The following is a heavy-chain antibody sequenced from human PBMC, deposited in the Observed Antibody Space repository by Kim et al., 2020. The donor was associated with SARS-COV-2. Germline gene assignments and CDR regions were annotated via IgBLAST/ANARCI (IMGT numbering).Heavy chain of an antibody. D-gene: IGHD3-10*01. Sequence: DASEGFYVDSVRGRFTISRDNAKKSLYLQMNSLRVEDTAVYYCTKSTMESWGQGTLVTVSS. J-gene: IGHJ5*02. CDR2: DASEG. CDR3: TKSTMES. V-gene: IGHV3-7*01.